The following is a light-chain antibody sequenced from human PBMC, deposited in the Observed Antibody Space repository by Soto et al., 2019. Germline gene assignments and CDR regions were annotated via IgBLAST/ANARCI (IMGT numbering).Light chain of an antibody. CDR2: QAS. V-gene: IGKV3-20*01. J-gene: IGKJ1*01. CDR1: QSVRSTY. Sequence: EVVLTQSPGTLSLSPGERATLSCRASQSVRSTYLAWYRQNPGQAPRLLIYQASNRATGIPDRFSGSGSGADFTLTISRLEPEDFAVYYCQQYWSSPRTFGQGTKVDTK. CDR3: QQYWSSPRT.